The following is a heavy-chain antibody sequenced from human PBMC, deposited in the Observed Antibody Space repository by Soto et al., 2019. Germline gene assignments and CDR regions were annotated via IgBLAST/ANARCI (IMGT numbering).Heavy chain of an antibody. CDR2: ISAYNGNT. CDR1: GYSFTSYG. D-gene: IGHD3-22*01. V-gene: IGHV1-18*04. CDR3: ARGSEEEGLDSSGFYSNCHY. Sequence: QVQLVQSEAEVKKPGASVKVSCKASGYSFTSYGISWVRQAPGQGLEWMGWISAYNGNTKYAQKFQGRVTLTTDTSTDTAYMELRSLRSDDTAVYFCARGSEEEGLDSSGFYSNCHYWGQGTLVPVSS. J-gene: IGHJ4*02.